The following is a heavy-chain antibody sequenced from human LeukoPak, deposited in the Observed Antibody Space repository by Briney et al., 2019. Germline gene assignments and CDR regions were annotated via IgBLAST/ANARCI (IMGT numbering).Heavy chain of an antibody. V-gene: IGHV4-34*01. J-gene: IGHJ5*02. D-gene: IGHD6-6*01. CDR1: GGSFSGYY. Sequence: SETLSLTCAVYGGSFSGYYWSWIRQPPGKGLEWIGEINHSGSTNYNPSLKSRVTISVDTSKNQFSLKLSSVTAADTAVYYCARGSPEYSSSSQWFDPWGQGTPVTVSS. CDR3: ARGSPEYSSSSQWFDP. CDR2: INHSGST.